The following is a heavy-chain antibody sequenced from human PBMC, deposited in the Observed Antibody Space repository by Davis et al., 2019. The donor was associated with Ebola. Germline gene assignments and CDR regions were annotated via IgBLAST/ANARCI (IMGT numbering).Heavy chain of an antibody. CDR3: VKDTSSIWFDV. CDR1: GFTFSDYY. D-gene: IGHD6-13*01. J-gene: IGHJ3*01. Sequence: PGGSLRLSCTASGFTFSDYYMSWIRQAPGKGLEWVAVTSYDGSNKNYADSVKGRFTISRDNSKNTLHLQMNSLRVEDTAIYYCVKDTSSIWFDVWGQGTTVTVSS. CDR2: TSYDGSNK. V-gene: IGHV3-30*18.